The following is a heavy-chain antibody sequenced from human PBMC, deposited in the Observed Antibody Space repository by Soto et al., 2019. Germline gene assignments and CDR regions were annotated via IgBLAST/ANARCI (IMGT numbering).Heavy chain of an antibody. CDR3: ESEGDTAMVPHDY. Sequence: QTGWSLRLSCAASGFTFSSYGMHWVRQAPGKGLEWVAVISYDGSNKYYADSVKGRFTISRDDSKNTLYLQMNSLRAEDTAVYYCESEGDTAMVPHDYWGQGSLVTVSS. CDR2: ISYDGSNK. D-gene: IGHD5-18*01. J-gene: IGHJ4*02. CDR1: GFTFSSYG. V-gene: IGHV3-30*03.